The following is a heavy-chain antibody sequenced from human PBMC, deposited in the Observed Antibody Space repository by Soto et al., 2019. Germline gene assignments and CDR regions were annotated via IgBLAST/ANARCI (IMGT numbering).Heavy chain of an antibody. CDR1: GFTFSSYS. D-gene: IGHD3-10*01. CDR2: ISSSSSTI. CDR3: ARSPYYYGSGPALLDFDY. Sequence: PGGSLRLSCAASGFTFSSYSMNWVRQAPGKGLEWVSYISSSSSTIYYADSVKGRFTISRDNAKNSLYLQMNSLRAEDTAVYYCARSPYYYGSGPALLDFDYWGQGTLVTVSS. J-gene: IGHJ4*02. V-gene: IGHV3-48*01.